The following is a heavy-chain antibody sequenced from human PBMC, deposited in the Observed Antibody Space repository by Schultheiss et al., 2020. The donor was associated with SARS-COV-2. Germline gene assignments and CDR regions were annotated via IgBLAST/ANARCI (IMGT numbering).Heavy chain of an antibody. V-gene: IGHV4-39*07. J-gene: IGHJ4*02. D-gene: IGHD3-10*01. CDR2: IYHSGST. Sequence: LSLTCTVSGGSISSSSYYWGWIRQPPGKGLEWIGSIYHSGSTYYNPSLKSRVTISVDTSKNQFSLKLSSVTAADTAVYYCARREVRGVIMDWGQGTLVTVSS. CDR1: GGSISSSSYY. CDR3: ARREVRGVIMD.